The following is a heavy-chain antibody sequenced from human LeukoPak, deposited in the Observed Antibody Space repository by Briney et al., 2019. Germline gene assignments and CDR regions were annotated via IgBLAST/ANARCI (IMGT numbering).Heavy chain of an antibody. CDR1: GVSISSSNPY. Sequence: SETLSLTCTVSGVSISSSNPYWGWIRQPPGKGLEWIGSIYYSGNTYYNASLKSQVSISIDTSKNQFSLRLTSVTAADAAVYYCARQTGSGLFILPGGQGTLVTVSS. CDR2: IYYSGNT. CDR3: ARQTGSGLFILP. D-gene: IGHD3/OR15-3a*01. J-gene: IGHJ4*02. V-gene: IGHV4-39*01.